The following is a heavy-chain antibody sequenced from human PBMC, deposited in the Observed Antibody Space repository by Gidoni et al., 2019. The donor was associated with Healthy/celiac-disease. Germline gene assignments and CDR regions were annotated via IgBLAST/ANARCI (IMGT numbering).Heavy chain of an antibody. D-gene: IGHD4-17*01. CDR2: ISYSGSNK. CDR3: ASLDYGETSFDY. CDR1: GFTFSSYG. Sequence: QVQLVESVGGVVQPGRSLRLSCAASGFTFSSYGMHWVRQAPGKGLEWVAVISYSGSNKYYADTVKGRFTISRDNSKNTLYLQMNSLRAEDTAVYYCASLDYGETSFDYWGQGTLVTVSS. V-gene: IGHV3-30*03. J-gene: IGHJ4*02.